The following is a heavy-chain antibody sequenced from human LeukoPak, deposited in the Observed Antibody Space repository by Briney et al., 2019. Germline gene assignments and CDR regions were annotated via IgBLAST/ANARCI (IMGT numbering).Heavy chain of an antibody. Sequence: SETLSLTCTVSGGSISSYYWSWIRQPPGKGLEWIGYIYYSGSTNYNPSLKSRVTISVDTSKNQFSLKLSSVTAADTAVYYCARTADPRYGYGSYYFDSWGQGPLVTVP. J-gene: IGHJ4*02. CDR1: GGSISSYY. V-gene: IGHV4-59*01. D-gene: IGHD5-18*01. CDR3: ARTADPRYGYGSYYFDS. CDR2: IYYSGST.